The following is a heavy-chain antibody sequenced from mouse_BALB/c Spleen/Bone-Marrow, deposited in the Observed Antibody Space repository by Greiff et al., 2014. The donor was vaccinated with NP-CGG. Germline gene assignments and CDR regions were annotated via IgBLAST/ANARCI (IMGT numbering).Heavy chain of an antibody. CDR3: AIEGYYDY. J-gene: IGHJ2*01. CDR2: ISSGSSTI. V-gene: IGHV5-17*02. CDR1: GFTFSSFG. D-gene: IGHD2-3*01. Sequence: EVHLVESGGGLVQPGGSRKLSCAASGFTFSSFGMHWVRQAPEKGLEWVAYISSGSSTIYYADTVKGRFTISRDKPKNTLFLQMTSLRSEDTAMYYCAIEGYYDYWGQGTTLTVPS.